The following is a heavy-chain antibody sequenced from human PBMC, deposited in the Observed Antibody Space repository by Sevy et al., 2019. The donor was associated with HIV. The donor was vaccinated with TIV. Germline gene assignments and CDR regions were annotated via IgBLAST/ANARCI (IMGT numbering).Heavy chain of an antibody. D-gene: IGHD6-19*01. CDR2: ISGGGGST. Sequence: GGSLRLSCAASGFTFSSYAMSWVRQAPGKGLEWVTAISGGGGSTYYADSVKGRFTISRDNSKNTLYLQMNSLRAEDTAVYYCAKDCSRRGSGCLDYWGQGTLVTVSS. CDR1: GFTFSSYA. V-gene: IGHV3-23*01. CDR3: AKDCSRRGSGCLDY. J-gene: IGHJ4*02.